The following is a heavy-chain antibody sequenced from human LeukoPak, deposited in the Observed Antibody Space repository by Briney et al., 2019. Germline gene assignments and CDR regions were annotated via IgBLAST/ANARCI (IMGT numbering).Heavy chain of an antibody. D-gene: IGHD3-3*01. CDR3: VKAQYDFWSGLDY. Sequence: GGSLRLSCSASGFTFSRYPMHWVRQAPGKGLEYVSAISGNGRSTYYADSVKGRFTISRDNSKNTLYLQMSSLRTEDTAIYYCVKAQYDFWSGLDYWGQGTLVTVSS. CDR1: GFTFSRYP. CDR2: ISGNGRST. V-gene: IGHV3-64D*09. J-gene: IGHJ4*02.